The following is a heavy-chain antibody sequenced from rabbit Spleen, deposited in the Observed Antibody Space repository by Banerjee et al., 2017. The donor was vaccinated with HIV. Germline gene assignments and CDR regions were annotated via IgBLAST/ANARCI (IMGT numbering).Heavy chain of an antibody. CDR3: ARVYDDYGDYVLNL. CDR2: IYPSFGVI. J-gene: IGHJ6*01. CDR1: GIDFSSYA. D-gene: IGHD2-1*01. V-gene: IGHV1S47*01. Sequence: QEQLKESGGGLVQPGESLKLSCKASGIDFSSYAMIWVRQAPGKGLEWIAYIYPSFGVINYANSVKGRFTISSDNAQNTVFLQMTSLTASDTATYFCARVYDDYGDYVLNLWGPGTLVTVS.